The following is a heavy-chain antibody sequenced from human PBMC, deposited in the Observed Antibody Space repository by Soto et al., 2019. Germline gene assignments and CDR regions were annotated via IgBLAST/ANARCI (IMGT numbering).Heavy chain of an antibody. CDR2: ISGSGTAT. J-gene: IGHJ4*02. V-gene: IGHV3-23*01. D-gene: IGHD2-15*01. CDR3: AKIVDAGGLDY. CDR1: GFIFSNYG. Sequence: EVQLLESGGGLVQPGGSLRLSCAASGFIFSNYGMSWVRQAPGKGLEWVSSISGSGTATYYADSVKGRFTISRDSSQNTLSLQMNSLRAEDTALYYCAKIVDAGGLDYWGQGTLVTVSS.